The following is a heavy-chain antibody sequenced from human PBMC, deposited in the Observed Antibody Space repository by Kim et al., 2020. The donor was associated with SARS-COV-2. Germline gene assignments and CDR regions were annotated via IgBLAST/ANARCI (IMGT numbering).Heavy chain of an antibody. CDR3: AGDERYQLLACDV. CDR1: GFTFSSYS. V-gene: IGHV3-21*01. J-gene: IGHJ6*02. CDR2: ISSSSSYI. D-gene: IGHD2-2*01. Sequence: GGSLRLSCAASGFTFSSYSMNWVRQAPGKGLEWVSSISSSSSYIYYADSVKGRFTISRDNAKNSLYLQMNSLIAEDTAVYYCAGDERYQLLACDVWGQGTTVTVSS.